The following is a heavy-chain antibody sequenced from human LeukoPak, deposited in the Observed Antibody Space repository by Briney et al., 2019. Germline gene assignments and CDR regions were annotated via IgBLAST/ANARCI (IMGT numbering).Heavy chain of an antibody. J-gene: IGHJ4*02. CDR1: GFTFSSYA. CDR3: ARDPAKFWSGHDY. Sequence: GGSLRLSCAASGFTFSSYAMSWVRQAPGKGLEWVAVISYDGSNKYYADSVKGRFTISRDNSKNTLYVQMNSLRAEDTAVYYCARDPAKFWSGHDYWGQGTLVTVSS. D-gene: IGHD3-3*01. CDR2: ISYDGSNK. V-gene: IGHV3-30*03.